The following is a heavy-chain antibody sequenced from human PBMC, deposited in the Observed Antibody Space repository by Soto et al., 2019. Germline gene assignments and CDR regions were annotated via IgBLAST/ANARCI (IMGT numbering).Heavy chain of an antibody. V-gene: IGHV4-59*01. D-gene: IGHD7-27*01. CDR3: ERDSSWATSDY. Sequence: SETLSLTCTVSGGSISSYYWSWIRQPPGKGLEWIGYIYYSGSTNYNPSLKSRVTISVDTSKNQFSLKLSSVTAADTAVYYCERDSSWATSDYWGQGTLVTVSS. J-gene: IGHJ4*02. CDR2: IYYSGST. CDR1: GGSISSYY.